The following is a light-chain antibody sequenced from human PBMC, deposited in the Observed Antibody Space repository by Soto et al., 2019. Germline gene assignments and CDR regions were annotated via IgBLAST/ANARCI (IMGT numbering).Light chain of an antibody. J-gene: IGLJ2*01. Sequence: QSALTQPASVSGSPGQSITISCTGTSSDVGDYNYVSWYQQRPGKAPKLMIYDVSNRPSGVSNRFSASKSGNTASLTISGLQAEDEADYYCSSYTSSTTSVVFGGGTKLTVL. CDR1: SSDVGDYNY. V-gene: IGLV2-14*01. CDR2: DVS. CDR3: SSYTSSTTSVV.